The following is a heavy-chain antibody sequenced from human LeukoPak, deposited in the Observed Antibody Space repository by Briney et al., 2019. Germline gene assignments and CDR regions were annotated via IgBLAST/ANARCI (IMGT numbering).Heavy chain of an antibody. D-gene: IGHD3-22*01. J-gene: IGHJ4*02. CDR3: ARSRSRSSGCVDY. Sequence: PGESLKISCKGSGYSFNSYWIGWVRQMPGKGLKWMGIIYPGDSDTRYSPSFQGQVTISADKSISTAYLQWSSLKASDTAMYYCARSRSRSSGCVDYWGQGTPVTVSS. V-gene: IGHV5-51*01. CDR2: IYPGDSDT. CDR1: GYSFNSYW.